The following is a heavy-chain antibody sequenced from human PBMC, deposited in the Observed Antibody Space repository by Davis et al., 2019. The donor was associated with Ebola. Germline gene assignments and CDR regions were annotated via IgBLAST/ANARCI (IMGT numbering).Heavy chain of an antibody. CDR3: ARENRAGYFDY. J-gene: IGHJ4*02. CDR2: FYDSGTT. V-gene: IGHV4-38-2*02. D-gene: IGHD3-16*02. Sequence: PSETLSLTCAVSDSSISSGDSWGWIRQPPGKGLEWIGSFYDSGTTNCNPSLKSRVTISIDTSKNQFSLKLSSVTAADTAIYYCARENRAGYFDYWGQGTLVTVSS. CDR1: DSSISSGDS.